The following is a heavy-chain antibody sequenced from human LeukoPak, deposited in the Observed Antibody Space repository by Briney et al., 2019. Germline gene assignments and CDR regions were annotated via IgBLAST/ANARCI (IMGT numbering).Heavy chain of an antibody. V-gene: IGHV3-64*01. Sequence: PGGSLRLSCAASGFTFSSYAMHWVRQPPGKGLECVSAISSNGGSTYYANSVKGRFTISRDNSKNTLYLQMGSLRAEDMAVYYCARNTSGWYDFDYWGQGTLVTVSS. D-gene: IGHD6-19*01. CDR2: ISSNGGST. J-gene: IGHJ4*02. CDR1: GFTFSSYA. CDR3: ARNTSGWYDFDY.